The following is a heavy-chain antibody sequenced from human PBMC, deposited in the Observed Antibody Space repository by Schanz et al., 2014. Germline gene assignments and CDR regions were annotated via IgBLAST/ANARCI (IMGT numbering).Heavy chain of an antibody. CDR2: ISGNGGEK. V-gene: IGHV3-30*04. J-gene: IGHJ4*02. CDR1: GFSFSTYA. Sequence: QVQLVESGGGVVQPGRSLRLSCAASGFSFSTYAMHWVRQAPGKGLRCVAVISGNGGEKYYADSVKVRFTISRDNSENPMFLEMTRLRLEDTDVYYCARDDGGGYNQIEYWGQGALVTVSS. D-gene: IGHD5-12*01. CDR3: ARDDGGGYNQIEY.